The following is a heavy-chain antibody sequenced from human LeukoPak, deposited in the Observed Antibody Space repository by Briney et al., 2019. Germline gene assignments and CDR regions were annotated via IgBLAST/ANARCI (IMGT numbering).Heavy chain of an antibody. D-gene: IGHD4-17*01. CDR3: ARIALHDYGDYYFDY. J-gene: IGHJ4*02. CDR1: GGSFSGYY. CDR2: INHSGST. Sequence: PSETLSLTCAVYGGSFSGYYWSWIRQPPGKGLEWIGEINHSGSTNYNPSLKSRVTISVDTSKNQFSLKLSSVTAADTAVYYCARIALHDYGDYYFDYWGQGTLVTVSS. V-gene: IGHV4-34*01.